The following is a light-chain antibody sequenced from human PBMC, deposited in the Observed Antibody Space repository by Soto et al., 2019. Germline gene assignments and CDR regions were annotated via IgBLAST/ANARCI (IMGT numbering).Light chain of an antibody. CDR1: QSLLSSDGNTY. J-gene: IGKJ1*01. V-gene: IGKV2-30*01. CDR2: KVS. CDR3: MQGTHWPPWT. Sequence: DVVLTQSPISLPVTLGQPASISCRSSQSLLSSDGNTYLNWFQQRPGQSPRRLIYKVSNRDSGVPDRFSGSVSGTDFTLEISRVEAEDVGVYYCMQGTHWPPWTFGQGTKVEIK.